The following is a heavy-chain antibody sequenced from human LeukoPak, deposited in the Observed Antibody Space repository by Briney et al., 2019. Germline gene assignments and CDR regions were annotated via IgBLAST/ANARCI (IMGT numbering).Heavy chain of an antibody. V-gene: IGHV4-39*01. CDR3: ARVVAALIKWFDP. CDR1: GGSIRSSYYY. D-gene: IGHD2-15*01. Sequence: SETLSLTCTVSGGSIRSSYYYWGWIRQPPGKGLEWIGSIYDSGSTYYNPSLKSRVTISVDTSKNQFSLKLNSVTAADTAVYYCARVVAALIKWFDPWGQGTLVTVSS. CDR2: IYDSGST. J-gene: IGHJ5*02.